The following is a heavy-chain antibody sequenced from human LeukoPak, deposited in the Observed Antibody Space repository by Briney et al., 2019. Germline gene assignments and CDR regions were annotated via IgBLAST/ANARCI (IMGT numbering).Heavy chain of an antibody. Sequence: PSETLSLTCTVSGGSISSYYWSWIRQPPGKGLEWIGYIYYSGSTNYNPSLKSRVTISVDTSKNQFSLKLSSVTAADTAVYYCARLFTAADPFDYWGQGTLVTVSS. CDR3: ARLFTAADPFDY. CDR2: IYYSGST. D-gene: IGHD6-13*01. J-gene: IGHJ4*02. V-gene: IGHV4-59*08. CDR1: GGSISSYY.